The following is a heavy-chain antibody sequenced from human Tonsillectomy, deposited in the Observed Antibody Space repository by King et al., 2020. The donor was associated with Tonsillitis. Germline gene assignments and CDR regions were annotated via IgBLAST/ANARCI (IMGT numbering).Heavy chain of an antibody. V-gene: IGHV3-21*01. Sequence: DVQLVESGGGLVKPGGSLRLSCAASGFTFSSYNMHLVRQAPGKGLEWVSSIISSSSYIYADSVKGRFTISRDNAKNSLYLQMNSLRAEDTAVYYCARDLDNSLRYFDYWGQGTLVTVSS. CDR2: IISSSSYI. J-gene: IGHJ4*02. CDR1: GFTFSSYN. CDR3: ARDLDNSLRYFDY. D-gene: IGHD4-23*01.